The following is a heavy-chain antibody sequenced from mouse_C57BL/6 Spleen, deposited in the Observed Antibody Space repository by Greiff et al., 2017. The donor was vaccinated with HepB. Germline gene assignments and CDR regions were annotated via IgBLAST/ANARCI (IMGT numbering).Heavy chain of an antibody. J-gene: IGHJ2*01. D-gene: IGHD1-1*01. CDR3: ARDTGLYYFGY. V-gene: IGHV5-16*01. CDR1: GFTFSDYY. Sequence: EVKLVESEGGLVQPGSSMKLSCTASGFTFSDYYMAWVRQVPEKGLEWVANINYDGSSTYYLDYLKSRFIISRDNAKNILYLQMSSLKSEDTATYYFARDTGLYYFGYWGKGTTLTVAS. CDR2: INYDGSST.